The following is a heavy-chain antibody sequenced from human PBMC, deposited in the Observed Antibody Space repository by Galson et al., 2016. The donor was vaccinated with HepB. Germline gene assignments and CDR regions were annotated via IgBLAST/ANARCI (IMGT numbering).Heavy chain of an antibody. CDR2: VYHGGGT. V-gene: IGHV4-4*02. CDR1: GGSISTDNW. CDR3: ARIGEYSSSWYTAYDM. J-gene: IGHJ3*02. Sequence: LSLTCAVSGGSISTDNWWSWVRQPPGAGLEWIGQVYHGGGTHYHPSLKSRVTMSVDKSTNQFSLSLTSATAADTAIYYCARIGEYSSSWYTAYDMWGRRTMVTVSS. D-gene: IGHD6-13*01.